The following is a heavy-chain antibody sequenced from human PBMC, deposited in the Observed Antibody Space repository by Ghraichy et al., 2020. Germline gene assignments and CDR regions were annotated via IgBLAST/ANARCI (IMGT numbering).Heavy chain of an antibody. CDR2: IYSSGST. CDR3: ARFSFRPGSTTNFEY. Sequence: ESLNISCTVSGGSITNYYWGWIRQPAGKGLEWVGRIYSSGSTNYNPSLKTRVTMSVDTSKNQFSLKLTSVTAADTAVYYCARFSFRPGSTTNFEYWGQGTLVTVSS. CDR1: GGSITNYY. D-gene: IGHD1-14*01. J-gene: IGHJ4*02. V-gene: IGHV4-4*07.